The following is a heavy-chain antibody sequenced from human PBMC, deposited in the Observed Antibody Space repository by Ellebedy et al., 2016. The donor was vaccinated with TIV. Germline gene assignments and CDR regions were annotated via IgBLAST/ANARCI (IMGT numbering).Heavy chain of an antibody. V-gene: IGHV1-46*02. D-gene: IGHD6-19*01. Sequence: ASVKVSCXASGHTFNTYYMHWVRQAPGQGLEWMGIINAGGGSTTYAQKFQGRVTMTWDTSTSTAHMELSSLTSEDTAIYYCAVSAFDYWGQGTLVAVSS. J-gene: IGHJ4*02. CDR3: AVSAFDY. CDR2: INAGGGST. CDR1: GHTFNTYY.